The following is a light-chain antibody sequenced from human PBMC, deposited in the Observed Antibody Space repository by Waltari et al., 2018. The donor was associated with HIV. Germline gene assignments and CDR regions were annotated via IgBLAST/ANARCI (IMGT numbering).Light chain of an antibody. CDR3: FSTDSNSDQRV. CDR1: ALPETY. CDR2: EDN. Sequence: SYELTQPPSVSVSPGQTATITCSGDALPETYDYWYQKQSGQAPVVVIFEDNKRPSGIPQRISGSKSGALASLTITWAQVDDEADYYCFSTDSNSDQRVFGGGTKLTVL. V-gene: IGLV3-10*01. J-gene: IGLJ2*01.